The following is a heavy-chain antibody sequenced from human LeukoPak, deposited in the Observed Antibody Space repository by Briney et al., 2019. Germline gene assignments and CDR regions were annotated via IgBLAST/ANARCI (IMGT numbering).Heavy chain of an antibody. D-gene: IGHD3-3*01. CDR1: GFTFSDYY. J-gene: IGHJ4*02. Sequence: GGSLRLSCAASGFTFSDYYMSWIRQAPGKGLEWISYISTRGTTIYYADSVKGRFTISRDNAKNSLFLQMNSLTTEDTAVYYCATVQFLEWLPDWGQGTLVAVS. V-gene: IGHV3-11*04. CDR3: ATVQFLEWLPD. CDR2: ISTRGTTI.